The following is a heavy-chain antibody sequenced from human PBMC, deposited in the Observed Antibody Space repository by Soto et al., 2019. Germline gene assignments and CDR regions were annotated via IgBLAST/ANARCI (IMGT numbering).Heavy chain of an antibody. Sequence: SETVSLTCTVSGVSISSGDYYWGWIRQPPGKGLEWIGYIYYSGSTYYNPSLKSRVTISVDTSKNQFSLKLSSVTAADTAVYYCARDKITGLFDYWGQGTLVTVSS. CDR2: IYYSGST. V-gene: IGHV4-30-4*01. D-gene: IGHD2-8*02. J-gene: IGHJ4*02. CDR1: GVSISSGDYY. CDR3: ARDKITGLFDY.